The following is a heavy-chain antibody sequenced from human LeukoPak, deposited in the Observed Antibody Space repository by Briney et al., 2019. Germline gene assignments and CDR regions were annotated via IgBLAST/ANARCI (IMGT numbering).Heavy chain of an antibody. J-gene: IGHJ4*02. V-gene: IGHV3-23*01. D-gene: IGHD6-19*01. CDR1: RLPFSSFA. Sequence: GGSLRLSRAPSRLPFSSFALSWVRQAPGKGLEGVSAISRSGVDTQHAPSVKGRFTITRENSKNTLYPQMNSPSARAPAVYYCSKDVVAGIRYFDRWGEGAMVIDSS. CDR2: ISRSGVDT. CDR3: SKDVVAGIRYFDR.